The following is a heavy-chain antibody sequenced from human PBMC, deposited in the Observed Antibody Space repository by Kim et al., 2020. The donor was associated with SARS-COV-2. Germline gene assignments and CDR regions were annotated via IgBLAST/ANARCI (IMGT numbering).Heavy chain of an antibody. Sequence: ASVKVSCKASGYTFTSYAMNWVRQAPGQGLEWMGWINTNTGNPTYAQGFTGRFVFSLDTSVSTAYLQISSLKAEDTAVYYCARAQRYYDILTGYRSGYGMDVWGQETTGTVSS. V-gene: IGHV7-4-1*02. J-gene: IGHJ6*02. D-gene: IGHD3-9*01. CDR3: ARAQRYYDILTGYRSGYGMDV. CDR1: GYTFTSYA. CDR2: INTNTGNP.